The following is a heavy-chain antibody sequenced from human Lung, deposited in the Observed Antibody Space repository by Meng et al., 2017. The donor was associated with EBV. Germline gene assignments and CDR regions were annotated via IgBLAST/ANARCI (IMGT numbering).Heavy chain of an antibody. V-gene: IGHV4-34*02. Sequence: QEQLPQLGAGLLKPSETLSLTCAVYGGYLSAYYWSWIRQPPGKGLEWIGEINRRGSTNYNPSLKSRLTVSMDTSKNQFSLKLSSVTAADTAVYYCARLYRGGWYLWGRGTLVTVSS. CDR2: INRRGST. CDR3: ARLYRGGWYL. D-gene: IGHD6-19*01. CDR1: GGYLSAYY. J-gene: IGHJ4*02.